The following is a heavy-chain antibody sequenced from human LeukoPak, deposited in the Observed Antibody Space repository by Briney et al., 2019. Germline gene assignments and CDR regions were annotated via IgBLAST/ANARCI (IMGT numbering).Heavy chain of an antibody. CDR2: ISSNGGST. CDR3: ASARDSSGYYLY. CDR1: GCTFSSYA. Sequence: PGGSLRLSCAASGCTFSSYAMHWVRQAPGKGLEYVSAISSNGGSTYYANSVKGRFTISRDNSKNTLYLQMGSLRAEDMAVYYCASARDSSGYYLYWGQGTLVTVSS. V-gene: IGHV3-64*01. D-gene: IGHD3-22*01. J-gene: IGHJ4*02.